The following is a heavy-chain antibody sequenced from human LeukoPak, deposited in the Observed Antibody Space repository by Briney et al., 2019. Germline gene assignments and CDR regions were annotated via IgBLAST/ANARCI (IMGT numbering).Heavy chain of an antibody. CDR1: GFTFSSYG. J-gene: IGHJ4*02. CDR2: ISYDGSNK. CDR3: ATIVVVTAIRGALDY. D-gene: IGHD2-21*02. Sequence: AGRSLRLSCAASGFTFSSYGMHWVRQAPGKGLEWVAVISYDGSNKYYADSVKGRFTISRDNSKNTLYLQMNSLRAEDTAVYYCATIVVVTAIRGALDYWGQGTLVTVSS. V-gene: IGHV3-30*03.